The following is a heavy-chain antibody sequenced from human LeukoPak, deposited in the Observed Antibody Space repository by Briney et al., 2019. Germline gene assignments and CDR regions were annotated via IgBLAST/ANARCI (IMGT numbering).Heavy chain of an antibody. V-gene: IGHV4-38-2*02. CDR2: IYHSGIT. J-gene: IGHJ4*02. CDR3: ARIWGYCSTINRRNARGLSY. D-gene: IGHD2-2*01. CDR1: GYSISTDYY. Sequence: SETLSLTCSVSGYSISTDYYWGWIRQPPGKGLEWIGSIYHSGITHYNSSLKSRVVISVDTSKNQFSLKLSSVSAADTAVYYCARIWGYCSTINRRNARGLSYWGQGTLVTVSS.